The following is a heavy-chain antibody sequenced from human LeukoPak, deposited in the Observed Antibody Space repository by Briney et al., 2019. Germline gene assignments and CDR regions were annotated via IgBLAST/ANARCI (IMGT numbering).Heavy chain of an antibody. V-gene: IGHV1-46*01. Sequence: ASVKVSCKASGYTFSSHYIHWVRQVPGQGLEWMGLINPRDGNPTYAQRFQGRVTVTRDTSTSIVYMELSSLRSEDTALYYCARAIGTSTGTADNWGQGTLVTVSS. D-gene: IGHD1-7*01. CDR3: ARAIGTSTGTADN. CDR1: GYTFSSHY. J-gene: IGHJ4*02. CDR2: INPRDGNP.